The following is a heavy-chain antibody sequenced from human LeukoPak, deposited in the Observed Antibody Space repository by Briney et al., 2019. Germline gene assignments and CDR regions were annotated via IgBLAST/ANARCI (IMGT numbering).Heavy chain of an antibody. CDR2: INWNGGST. Sequence: GGSLRLSCAASGFTFDDYGMSWVRHAPGKGLEWVSGINWNGGSTGYADSVKGRFTISRDNAKNSVYLQMNSLRVEDTAVYYCARELRVVRGVSFDYWGQGTLVTVSS. CDR3: ARELRVVRGVSFDY. CDR1: GFTFDDYG. J-gene: IGHJ4*02. D-gene: IGHD3-10*01. V-gene: IGHV3-20*04.